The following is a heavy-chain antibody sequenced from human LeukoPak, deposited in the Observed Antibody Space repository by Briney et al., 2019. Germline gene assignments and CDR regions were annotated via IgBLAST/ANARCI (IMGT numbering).Heavy chain of an antibody. CDR1: GYTFTSYY. Sequence: GASVKVSCKASGYTFTSYYMHWVRQAPGQGPEWMGIINPSGGCTSSAQKFQGRITMTRDTSTSTVYMELSSLRSDDTAVYYCAREAVAGLFDYWGQGTLVTVSS. D-gene: IGHD6-19*01. CDR3: AREAVAGLFDY. CDR2: INPSGGCT. V-gene: IGHV1-46*01. J-gene: IGHJ4*02.